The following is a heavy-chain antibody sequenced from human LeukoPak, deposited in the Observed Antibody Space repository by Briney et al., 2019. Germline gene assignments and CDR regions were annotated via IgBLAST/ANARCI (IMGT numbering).Heavy chain of an antibody. CDR2: IYHNGNT. D-gene: IGHD5-18*01. J-gene: IGHJ4*02. CDR3: ASGGYSYGFDY. V-gene: IGHV4-30-2*01. CDR1: GGSISSGGYS. Sequence: SETLSLTCAVSGGSISSGGYSWSWIRQPPGKGLEWIGYIYHNGNTYYSPSLKSRVTISVDRSKNQLPLKLSSVTAADTAMYYCASGGYSYGFDYWGQGTLVTVSS.